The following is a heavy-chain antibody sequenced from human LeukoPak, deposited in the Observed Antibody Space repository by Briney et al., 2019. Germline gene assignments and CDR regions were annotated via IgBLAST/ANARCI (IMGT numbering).Heavy chain of an antibody. CDR1: GFSVSSIY. J-gene: IGHJ6*03. CDR3: AKVLGYYYMDV. V-gene: IGHV3-53*05. CDR2: IYSDGTT. Sequence: GGSLRLSCAASGFSVSSIYMNWVRQAPGKGLEWVSVIYSDGTTYYADSVKGRFTISRDNSKNTLYLQMNSLRVEDTAVYYCAKVLGYYYMDVWGKGTTVTVSS. D-gene: IGHD3-16*01.